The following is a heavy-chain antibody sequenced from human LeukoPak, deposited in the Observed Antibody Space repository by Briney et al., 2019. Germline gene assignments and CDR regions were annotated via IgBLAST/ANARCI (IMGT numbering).Heavy chain of an antibody. V-gene: IGHV3-30*02. CDR1: GFTFSSYG. Sequence: GGSPRLSCAASGFTFSSYGMHWVRQAPGKGLEWVTFIRFDGSNKYYADSVKGRFTISRDNSKNTMYVQMNSLKTEDTAVYYCTTDRIAVAGTAYCFDYWGQGTLVTVSS. CDR2: IRFDGSNK. D-gene: IGHD6-19*01. CDR3: TTDRIAVAGTAYCFDY. J-gene: IGHJ4*02.